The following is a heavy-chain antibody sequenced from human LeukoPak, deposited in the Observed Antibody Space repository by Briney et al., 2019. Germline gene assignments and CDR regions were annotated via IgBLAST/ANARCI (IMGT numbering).Heavy chain of an antibody. CDR1: GFTFSSYW. D-gene: IGHD4-17*01. Sequence: GGSLRLSCAASGFTFSSYWMHWVRQAQGKGLLWVSRINTDGSSTSYADSVKGRFTISRDNAKNTLYLQMNSLRAEDTAVYYCARIGPTVTSLNWGQGTLVTVSS. J-gene: IGHJ4*02. CDR2: INTDGSST. CDR3: ARIGPTVTSLN. V-gene: IGHV3-74*01.